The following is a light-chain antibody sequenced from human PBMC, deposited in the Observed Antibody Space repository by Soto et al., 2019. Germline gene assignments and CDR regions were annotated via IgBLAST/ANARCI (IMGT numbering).Light chain of an antibody. Sequence: EIVLTQSPGTLSLAPGGGATLSCRASQTVGNNYLAWYQLRPGQAPRLLIHGASSRPTGIPDRFSGSGSGTEFTLTIGRLEPEDFAVYYCQQCDRLPRTFGQGTTVDIK. J-gene: IGKJ1*01. CDR3: QQCDRLPRT. CDR1: QTVGNNY. V-gene: IGKV3-20*01. CDR2: GAS.